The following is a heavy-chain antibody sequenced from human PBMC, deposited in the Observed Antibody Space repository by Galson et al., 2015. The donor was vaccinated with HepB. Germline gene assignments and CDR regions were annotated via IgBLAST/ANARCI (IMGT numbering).Heavy chain of an antibody. V-gene: IGHV1-24*01. CDR1: GYTLTELF. CDR2: FDPEDGET. J-gene: IGHJ3*02. Sequence: SVKVSCKVSGYTLTELFMHWVRQAPGKGLEWLGGFDPEDGETLYAQKFQGRVTMTEDTSTDTAYMELSSLGSEDTAVYYCVTSDSCGGDCYDAFDIWGQGTMVTVSS. CDR3: VTSDSCGGDCYDAFDI. D-gene: IGHD2-21*02.